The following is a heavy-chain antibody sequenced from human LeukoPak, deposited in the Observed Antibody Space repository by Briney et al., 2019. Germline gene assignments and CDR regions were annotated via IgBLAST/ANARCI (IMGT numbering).Heavy chain of an antibody. CDR2: MWYDGSNK. D-gene: IGHD6-19*01. V-gene: IGHV3-33*06. CDR1: GFTFSSYG. CDR3: AKGQVVAGTGWFDP. J-gene: IGHJ5*02. Sequence: PGRSLRLSCAASGFTFSSYGMHWVRQAPGKGLEWVAVMWYDGSNKYYADSVKGRFTISRDNSKNTLYLQMNSLRAEDTAVYYCAKGQVVAGTGWFDPWGQGTLVTVSS.